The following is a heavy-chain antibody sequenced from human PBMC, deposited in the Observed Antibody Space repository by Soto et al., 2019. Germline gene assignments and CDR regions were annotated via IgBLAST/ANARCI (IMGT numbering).Heavy chain of an antibody. Sequence: GASVKVSCKASGGTFSSYAISWVRQAPGQRLEWMGGIIPIFGTANYAQKFQGRVTITADESTSTAHIELRSLRSDDTAVYYCARDQGITTFGVYSMYYYGMDVWGQGTTVTVSS. CDR1: GGTFSSYA. CDR2: IIPIFGTA. CDR3: ARDQGITTFGVYSMYYYGMDV. J-gene: IGHJ6*02. V-gene: IGHV1-69*13. D-gene: IGHD3-3*01.